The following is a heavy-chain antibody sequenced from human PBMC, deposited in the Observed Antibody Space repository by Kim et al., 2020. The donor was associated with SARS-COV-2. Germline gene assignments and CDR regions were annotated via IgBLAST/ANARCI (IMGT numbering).Heavy chain of an antibody. D-gene: IGHD1-26*01. CDR1: GFTFDDYA. CDR2: ISWNSGSI. V-gene: IGHV3-9*01. J-gene: IGHJ6*02. Sequence: GGSLRLSCAASGFTFDDYAMHWVRQAPGKGLEWVSGISWNSGSIGYADSVKGRFTISRDNAKNSLYLQMNSLRAEDTALYYCVGISVGATTLHHPYGMDVWGQGTTVTVSS. CDR3: VGISVGATTLHHPYGMDV.